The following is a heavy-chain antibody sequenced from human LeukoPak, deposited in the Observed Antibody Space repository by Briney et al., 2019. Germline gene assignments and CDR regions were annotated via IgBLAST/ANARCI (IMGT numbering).Heavy chain of an antibody. CDR1: GFTFHDCA. CDR2: VYSGGDK. D-gene: IGHD2-2*01. V-gene: IGHV3-53*01. J-gene: IGHJ3*01. CDR3: ARAWDFVVGAFDL. Sequence: PGGSLRLSCAASGFTFHDCAMHWVRQAPGKGLEWVSIVYSGGDKYYADSVKGRFTISRDDSKNTLYLQMSSLRGEDTAIYYCARAWDFVVGAFDLWGQGTMVTVSS.